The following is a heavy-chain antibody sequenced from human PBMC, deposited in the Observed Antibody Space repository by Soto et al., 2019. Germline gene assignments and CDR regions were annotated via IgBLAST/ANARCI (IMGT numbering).Heavy chain of an antibody. CDR2: ITVYNGNT. J-gene: IGHJ5*01. Sequence: QVQLVQSGVEVKKSGASVTVSCKASGYTLNNYGITWVRQAPGQGPEWMGWITVYNGNTKNAQRLQGRVTMTTDTSTNTGHMELRNLRSDDTAVYYCARAPLYINGWYGEWFDSWGQGTLVIVSS. CDR3: ARAPLYINGWYGEWFDS. CDR1: GYTLNNYG. D-gene: IGHD6-19*01. V-gene: IGHV1-18*01.